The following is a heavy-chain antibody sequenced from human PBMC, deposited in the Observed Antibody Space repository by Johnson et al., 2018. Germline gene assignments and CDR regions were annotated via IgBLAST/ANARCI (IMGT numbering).Heavy chain of an antibody. CDR2: IYYTGSP. CDR3: ASEITRGGCGY. J-gene: IGHJ4*02. V-gene: IGHV4-59*11. CDR1: VSSINNHY. Sequence: QVQLQESGPGLVKPSETLSLTCTVSVSSINNHYWSWIRQPPGKGLEWIGYIYYTGSPSYNPSLKSRVTIAGDASKYQFPLKLTSVTAADTAVYYCASEITRGGCGYWGQGILVTVSS. D-gene: IGHD2-21*01.